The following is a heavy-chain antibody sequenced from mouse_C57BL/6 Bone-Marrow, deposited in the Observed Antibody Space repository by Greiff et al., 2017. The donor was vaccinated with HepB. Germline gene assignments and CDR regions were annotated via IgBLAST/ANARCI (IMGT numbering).Heavy chain of an antibody. Sequence: VQLQQSGAELVKPGASVKLSCKASGYTFTSYWMHWVKQRPGQGLEWIGMIHPNSGSTNYNEKFKSKATLTVDKSSSTAYMQLSSLTSEVSAVYYCASYYGSSYQAWFAYWGQGTLVTVSA. D-gene: IGHD1-1*01. CDR2: IHPNSGST. J-gene: IGHJ3*01. V-gene: IGHV1-64*01. CDR1: GYTFTSYW. CDR3: ASYYGSSYQAWFAY.